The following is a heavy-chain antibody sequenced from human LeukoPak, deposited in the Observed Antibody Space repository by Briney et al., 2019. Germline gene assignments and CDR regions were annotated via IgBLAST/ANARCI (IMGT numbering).Heavy chain of an antibody. CDR1: GGSISSGGYY. J-gene: IGHJ4*02. CDR3: ARGAEWFPDTFDY. D-gene: IGHD3-3*01. Sequence: SETLSLTCTVSGGSISSGGYYWSWIRQHPGKGLEWIGYIYYSGSIYYNPSLKSRVTISVDTSKNQFSLKLSSVTAADTAVYYCARGAEWFPDTFDYWGQGTLVTVSS. V-gene: IGHV4-31*03. CDR2: IYYSGSI.